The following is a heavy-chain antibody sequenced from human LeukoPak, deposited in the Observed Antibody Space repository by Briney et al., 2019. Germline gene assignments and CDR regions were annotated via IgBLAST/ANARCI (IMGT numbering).Heavy chain of an antibody. V-gene: IGHV1-2*02. J-gene: IGHJ1*01. CDR1: GYTFTGYY. Sequence: ASVEVSCKASGYTFTGYYMHWVRQAPGQGLEWMGWINLNSGDTNYAQKFQGRVTMTRDTSISTAYMEVSRLRSDDTAVYYCARDPGIAVAGKYFQHWGQGALVTVSS. CDR3: ARDPGIAVAGKYFQH. D-gene: IGHD6-19*01. CDR2: INLNSGDT.